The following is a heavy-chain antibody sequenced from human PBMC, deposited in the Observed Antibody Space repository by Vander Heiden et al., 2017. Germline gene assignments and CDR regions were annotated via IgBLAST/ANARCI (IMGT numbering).Heavy chain of an antibody. CDR1: GFPFDDYA. D-gene: IGHD1-1*01. J-gene: IGHJ6*02. V-gene: IGHV3-9*01. CDR2: ISWNSGSI. CDR3: AKDTGGNLGNYYYGMDV. Sequence: EVQLVESGGGLVQPGRSLRLTCAASGFPFDDYAMHWVRQAPGKGLEWVSGISWNSGSIGYADSVKGRFTISRDNAKNSLYLQMNSLRAEDTALYYCAKDTGGNLGNYYYGMDVWGQGTTVTVSS.